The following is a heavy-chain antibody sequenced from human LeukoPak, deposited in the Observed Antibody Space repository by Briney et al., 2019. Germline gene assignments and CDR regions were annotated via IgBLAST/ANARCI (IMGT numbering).Heavy chain of an antibody. CDR3: ARASGSYSRGAFDI. J-gene: IGHJ3*02. Sequence: SETLSLTCTVSGGSINNHFWNWIRQPPGKGLEWIGNIHYSGSTNYNPSLKSRVTISVDTSKNQFSLKLSSVTAADTAVYYCARASGSYSRGAFDIWGRGTMVTVSS. V-gene: IGHV4-59*11. CDR2: IHYSGST. CDR1: GGSINNHF. D-gene: IGHD1-26*01.